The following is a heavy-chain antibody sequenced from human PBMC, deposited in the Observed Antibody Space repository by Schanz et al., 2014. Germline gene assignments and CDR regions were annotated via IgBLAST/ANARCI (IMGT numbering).Heavy chain of an antibody. CDR2: LSGSGTST. V-gene: IGHV3-23*01. Sequence: EVQLLESGGGLVQPGGSLRLSCAASGFTFSSYAMSWVRQAPGKGLEWVSALSGSGTSTYYADSVKGRFTISRDNSKNTLYLQMNSLRAEDTAVYFCARDGGRDGYNLAFDVWGQGTLVTVSS. CDR3: ARDGGRDGYNLAFDV. CDR1: GFTFSSYA. D-gene: IGHD5-12*01. J-gene: IGHJ3*01.